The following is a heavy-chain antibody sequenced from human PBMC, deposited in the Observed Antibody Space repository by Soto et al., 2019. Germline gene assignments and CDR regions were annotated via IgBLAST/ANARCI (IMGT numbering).Heavy chain of an antibody. CDR2: INAGNGNT. J-gene: IGHJ4*02. V-gene: IGHV1-3*01. CDR1: GYTFTSYA. CDR3: ARARAARSIDPFDY. Sequence: QVQLVQSGAEVKKPGASVKVSCKASGYTFTSYAMHWVRQAPGQRLEWMGWINAGNGNTKYSQKFQGRVSITRDTSASTAYMELSSLRSEDTAVYYCARARAARSIDPFDYWGQGTLVTVSS. D-gene: IGHD6-6*01.